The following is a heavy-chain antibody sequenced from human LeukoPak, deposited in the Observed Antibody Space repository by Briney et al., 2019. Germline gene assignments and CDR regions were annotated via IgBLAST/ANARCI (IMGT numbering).Heavy chain of an antibody. V-gene: IGHV3-48*03. CDR3: AELGITMIGGV. D-gene: IGHD3-10*02. CDR2: ISSSGSTI. CDR1: GFTFSSYE. Sequence: GGSLRLSCAATGFTFSSYERNWVGQAPGKGLEWVSYISSSGSTINYADSVKGRFTISRDNAKNSLYLQMNSLRAEDTAVYYCAELGITMIGGVWGKGTTVTISS. J-gene: IGHJ6*04.